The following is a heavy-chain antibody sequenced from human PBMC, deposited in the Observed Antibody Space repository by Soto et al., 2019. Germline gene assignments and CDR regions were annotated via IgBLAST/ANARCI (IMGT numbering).Heavy chain of an antibody. CDR3: TRRVGGLWVTTSDY. D-gene: IGHD4-4*01. Sequence: GGSLRLSCAASGFTFSNAWMNWVRQAPGKGLEWVGRIKSKTDGGTTDYAAPVKGRFTISREDSKNTLYLQMNSLKTEDTAVYYCTRRVGGLWVTTSDYWGQGTLVTVSS. CDR1: GFTFSNAW. CDR2: IKSKTDGGTT. V-gene: IGHV3-15*07. J-gene: IGHJ4*02.